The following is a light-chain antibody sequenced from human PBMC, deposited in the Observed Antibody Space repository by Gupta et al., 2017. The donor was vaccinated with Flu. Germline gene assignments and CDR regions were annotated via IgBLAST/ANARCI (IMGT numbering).Light chain of an antibody. V-gene: IGLV2-14*01. J-gene: IGLJ3*02. Sequence: QSALTQPASVSGSPGQPITLPCTGTSSDIGAYMYVSWYQQYPGRAPKLMIYEVTNRPSGVADRFSGSKSGNTASLTISGRQPEDEADYYCSSYATTKAVLFGGGTKVTVL. CDR1: SSDIGAYMY. CDR2: EVT. CDR3: SSYATTKAVL.